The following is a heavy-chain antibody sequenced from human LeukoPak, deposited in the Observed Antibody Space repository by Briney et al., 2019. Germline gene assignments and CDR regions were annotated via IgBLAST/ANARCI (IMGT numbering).Heavy chain of an antibody. D-gene: IGHD3-22*01. CDR2: IYKSGST. Sequence: SETLSLTCTVSGGSIGWDYWSWIRQSAGKGLEWIGRIYKSGSTNYNPSSRRRVTMSVDTSKNQFSLHVTSVTAADTAVYYCAREEYFQDSNGYSYYFHSWGQGSLVTVSS. J-gene: IGHJ4*02. CDR1: GGSIGWDY. CDR3: AREEYFQDSNGYSYYFHS. V-gene: IGHV4-4*07.